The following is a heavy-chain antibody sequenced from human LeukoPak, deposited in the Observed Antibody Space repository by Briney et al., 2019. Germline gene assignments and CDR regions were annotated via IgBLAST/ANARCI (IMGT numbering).Heavy chain of an antibody. V-gene: IGHV4-34*01. Sequence: PSETLSLTCAVYGGSFSGYYWSWIRQPPGKGLEWIGEINHSGSTNYNPSLKSRVTISVDTSKNQFSLKLSSVTAADTAAYYCAGQWLVQKYFDYWGQGTLVTVSS. CDR1: GGSFSGYY. D-gene: IGHD6-19*01. CDR3: AGQWLVQKYFDY. CDR2: INHSGST. J-gene: IGHJ4*02.